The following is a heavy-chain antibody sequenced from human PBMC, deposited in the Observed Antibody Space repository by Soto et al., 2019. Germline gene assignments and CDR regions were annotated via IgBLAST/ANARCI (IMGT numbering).Heavy chain of an antibody. CDR1: GGTFSSYA. Sequence: QVQLVQSGAEVKKPGSSVKVSCKASGGTFSSYAISWVRQAPGQGLEWMGGIIPIFGTANYAQKFQGGVTITADESTSTAYMELSSLRSEDTAVYYCAREAGRCSGGSCYSDWFDPWGQGTLVTVSS. CDR2: IIPIFGTA. D-gene: IGHD2-15*01. J-gene: IGHJ5*02. CDR3: AREAGRCSGGSCYSDWFDP. V-gene: IGHV1-69*01.